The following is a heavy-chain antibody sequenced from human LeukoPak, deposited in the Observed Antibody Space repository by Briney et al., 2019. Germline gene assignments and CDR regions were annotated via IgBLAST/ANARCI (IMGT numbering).Heavy chain of an antibody. CDR3: ARNSYGSENWFDP. V-gene: IGHV4-59*01. CDR2: IYYSGST. CDR1: GGSISSYY. D-gene: IGHD5-18*01. J-gene: IGHJ5*02. Sequence: PSETLSLTCTVPGGSISSYYWSWIRQPPGKGLEWIGYIYYSGSTNYNPSLKSRVTISVDTSKNQFSLKLSSVTAADTAVYYCARNSYGSENWFDPWGQGTLVNVSS.